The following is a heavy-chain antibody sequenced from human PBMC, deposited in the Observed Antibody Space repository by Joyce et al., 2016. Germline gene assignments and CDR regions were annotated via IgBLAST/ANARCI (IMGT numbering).Heavy chain of an antibody. Sequence: EVQLVESGGGSVKPGGSLRLSCAASGFSVSNAGRDWVRQAPGKGLEWVGRIKSKTDGGTTDYAATVKGRFTISRDDSKNTLYLQMNRLKSEDTAVYYCITDYYDSSGYYWFDYWGQGTPVTVSS. CDR3: ITDYYDSSGYYWFDY. J-gene: IGHJ4*02. CDR1: GFSVSNAG. D-gene: IGHD3-22*01. V-gene: IGHV3-15*07. CDR2: IKSKTDGGTT.